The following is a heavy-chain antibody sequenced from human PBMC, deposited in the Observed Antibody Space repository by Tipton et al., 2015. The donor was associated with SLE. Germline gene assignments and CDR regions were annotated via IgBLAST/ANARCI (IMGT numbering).Heavy chain of an antibody. J-gene: IGHJ6*03. V-gene: IGHV3-21*01. Sequence: SLRLSCAASEFTFSSYSMNWVRQAPGKGLEWVSSISSSSSYIYYADSVKGRFTISRDNAKNSLYLQMNSLRAEDTAVYYCAREDDFWSGYYYYYMDVWGKGTTVTVSS. CDR1: EFTFSSYS. CDR2: ISSSSSYI. CDR3: AREDDFWSGYYYYYMDV. D-gene: IGHD3-3*01.